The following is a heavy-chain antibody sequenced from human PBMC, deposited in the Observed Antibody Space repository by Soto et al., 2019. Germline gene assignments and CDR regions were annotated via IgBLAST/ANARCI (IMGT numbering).Heavy chain of an antibody. Sequence: ASVKVSCKASGYTFTSYGISWVRQAPGQGLEWLGWNSAYNGNTNYAQKLQGRVTMTTDTSTSTAYMELRSLRSDDTAVYYCARVGAYYDILTGFPYDAFDIWGQGTMVTVSS. D-gene: IGHD3-9*01. CDR1: GYTFTSYG. V-gene: IGHV1-18*01. CDR3: ARVGAYYDILTGFPYDAFDI. CDR2: NSAYNGNT. J-gene: IGHJ3*02.